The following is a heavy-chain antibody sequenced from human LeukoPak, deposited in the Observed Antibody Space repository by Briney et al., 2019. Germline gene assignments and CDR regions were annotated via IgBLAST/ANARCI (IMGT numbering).Heavy chain of an antibody. CDR3: AMFIAAAGFWFDP. Sequence: SQTLSLTCAVSGGSISSGGYSWSWIRQPPGKGLEWIGYIYHSGSTYYNPSLKSRVTISVDTSKNQFSLKLSSVTAADTAVYYCAMFIAAAGFWFDPWGQGTLVTVSS. D-gene: IGHD6-13*01. V-gene: IGHV4-30-2*01. CDR1: GGSISSGGYS. CDR2: IYHSGST. J-gene: IGHJ5*02.